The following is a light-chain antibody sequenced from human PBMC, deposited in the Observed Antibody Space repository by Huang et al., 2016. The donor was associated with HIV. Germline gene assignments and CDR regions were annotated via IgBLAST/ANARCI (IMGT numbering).Light chain of an antibody. Sequence: DIQMTQSPSSLSASVGDRVTITCRTSHTISNHLNWYQQKPGKAHKLLIYTASSSQSGVPSRFSGSGSGTDFTLTISTLQPDDFGTYYCQQSYNSPRTFGQGTRVEIK. CDR1: HTISNH. CDR2: TAS. CDR3: QQSYNSPRT. V-gene: IGKV1-39*01. J-gene: IGKJ1*01.